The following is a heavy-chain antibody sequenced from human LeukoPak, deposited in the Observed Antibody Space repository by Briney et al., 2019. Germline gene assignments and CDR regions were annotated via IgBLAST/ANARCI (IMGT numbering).Heavy chain of an antibody. J-gene: IGHJ4*02. Sequence: GSLRLSCAASGFSFSNYWMSWVRQAPGMGLEWVAIINQDGSERYYVDSVKGRFTVSRDSAKNSLYLQMNSLRVKNTAVYYCARDKITGASTNDYWGQGTLVTVSS. CDR3: ARDKITGASTNDY. D-gene: IGHD1-14*01. CDR1: GFSFSNYW. V-gene: IGHV3-7*01. CDR2: INQDGSER.